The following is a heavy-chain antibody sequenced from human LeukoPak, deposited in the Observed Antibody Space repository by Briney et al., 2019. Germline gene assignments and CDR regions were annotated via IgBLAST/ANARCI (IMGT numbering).Heavy chain of an antibody. J-gene: IGHJ6*03. D-gene: IGHD5-18*01. Sequence: GGSLSLSCAASGFIFSDYYMAWIRQAPGKGLEWISTIKGTGLTTYYADSVKGRVTISRDNDKNSLFLQMNSLRAEDTAVYYCARGGVDTAMVNYYYMDVWGKGTTVTISS. CDR3: ARGGVDTAMVNYYYMDV. CDR2: IKGTGLTT. V-gene: IGHV3-11*01. CDR1: GFIFSDYY.